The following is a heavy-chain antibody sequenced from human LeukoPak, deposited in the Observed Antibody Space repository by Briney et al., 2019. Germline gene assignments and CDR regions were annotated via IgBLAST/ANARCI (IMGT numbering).Heavy chain of an antibody. CDR2: IYYSGST. D-gene: IGHD2-2*01. J-gene: IGHJ4*02. CDR1: GCSISSSSYY. Sequence: MASETLSLTCTVSGCSISSSSYYWGWIRPPPGKELEWIGSIYYSGSTYYNPSLKSRATISVDTSKNQFSLKLSSMTAADTAVYYCARQLGYCSSTSCYAGKVDYWGQGTLVTVSS. V-gene: IGHV4-39*01. CDR3: ARQLGYCSSTSCYAGKVDY.